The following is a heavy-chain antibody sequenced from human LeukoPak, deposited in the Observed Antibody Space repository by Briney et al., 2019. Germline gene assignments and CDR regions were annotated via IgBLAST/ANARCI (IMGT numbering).Heavy chain of an antibody. CDR3: AKAPYCRGVSCYLYYFDD. D-gene: IGHD2-15*01. CDR1: GFTFSSYA. V-gene: IGHV3-23*01. J-gene: IGHJ4*02. CDR2: ISGSGGST. Sequence: PGGSLRLSCAASGFTFSSYAMSWVRQAPGKGLEWVSTISGSGGSTFYADSVKGRFTISRDNSKNTLYLQMNSLRAEDTAVHYCAKAPYCRGVSCYLYYFDDWGQGTLVTVSS.